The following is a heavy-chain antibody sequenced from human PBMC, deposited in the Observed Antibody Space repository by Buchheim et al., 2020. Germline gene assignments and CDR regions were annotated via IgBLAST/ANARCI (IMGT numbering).Heavy chain of an antibody. V-gene: IGHV3-30*18. D-gene: IGHD1-26*01. CDR2: ISYDGSNK. J-gene: IGHJ4*02. CDR3: AKETGGSSHFDN. CDR1: GFTFSSYG. Sequence: QVQLVESGGGVVQPGRSLRLSCAASGFTFSSYGMHWVRQAPGKGLEWVAVISYDGSNKYYADSVKGRFTISRDNSKNTLYLQMNSLRADDTAVYYCAKETGGSSHFDNWGQETL.